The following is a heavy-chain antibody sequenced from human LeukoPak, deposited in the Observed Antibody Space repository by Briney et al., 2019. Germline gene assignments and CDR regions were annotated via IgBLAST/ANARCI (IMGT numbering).Heavy chain of an antibody. CDR1: GFTFSSYG. D-gene: IGHD5-18*01. CDR2: ISYDGSNK. V-gene: IGHV3-30*03. CDR3: ARATGVSGGYLDY. J-gene: IGHJ4*02. Sequence: GRSLRLSCAASGFTFSSYGMHWVRQAPGKGLEWVAVISYDGSNKYYADSVKGRFTISRDNSKNTLYLQMNSLRAEDTAVYYCARATGVSGGYLDYWGQGTLVTVSS.